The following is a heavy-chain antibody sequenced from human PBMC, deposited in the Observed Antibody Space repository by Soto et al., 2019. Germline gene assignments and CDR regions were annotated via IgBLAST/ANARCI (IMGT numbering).Heavy chain of an antibody. Sequence: SETLSLTCGVYDGSFSNNYWTWFRQPPGKGLEWIGEISPSGTTKYIPPLKSRVTISLDTSKMHSSLKVTSVTAADTAVYYCAASLWFGTQPEIWGQGTLVTVS. CDR1: DGSFSNNY. V-gene: IGHV4-34*01. CDR2: ISPSGTT. D-gene: IGHD3-10*01. CDR3: AASLWFGTQPEI. J-gene: IGHJ4*02.